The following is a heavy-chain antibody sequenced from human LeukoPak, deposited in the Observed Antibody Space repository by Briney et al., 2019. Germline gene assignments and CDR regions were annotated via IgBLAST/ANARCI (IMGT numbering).Heavy chain of an antibody. CDR1: GGTFSSYA. V-gene: IGHV1-69*05. CDR3: ARGGPSLGVVIRNWFDP. J-gene: IGHJ5*02. Sequence: ASVKVSCKASGGTFSSYAISWVRQAPGQGLEWMGGIIPIFGTANYAQKFQGRVTITTDESTSTAYMELSSLRSDDTAVYYCARGGPSLGVVIRNWFDPWGQGTLVTVSS. CDR2: IIPIFGTA. D-gene: IGHD3-3*01.